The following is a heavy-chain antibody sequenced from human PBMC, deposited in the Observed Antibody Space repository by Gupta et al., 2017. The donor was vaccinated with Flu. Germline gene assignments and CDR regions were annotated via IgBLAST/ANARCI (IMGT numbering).Heavy chain of an antibody. D-gene: IGHD1-26*01. Sequence: EVQLLGSGGDLVQPGGSLRVSCVASGFTFGSNTMHRVRQAPGKGLEWVSSISGSGDRTSYADTVKGRFTTSRDKSRNTLYLQMNSLRAGDTALYYRVGLGGFGRSPLLDWGQGTLVTVSA. J-gene: IGHJ4*02. CDR1: GFTFGSNT. CDR2: ISGSGDRT. V-gene: IGHV3-23*01. CDR3: VGLGGFGRSPLLD.